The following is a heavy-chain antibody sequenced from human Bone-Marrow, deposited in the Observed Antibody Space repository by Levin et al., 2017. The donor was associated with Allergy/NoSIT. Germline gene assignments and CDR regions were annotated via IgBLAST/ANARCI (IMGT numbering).Heavy chain of an antibody. Sequence: ASVKVSCKASGYTFTTYGLTWVRQAPGQGLEWMGWVSAYSGNTNYALNLQDRVTMTTDTATNTAYMELTSLRSEDTAIYYWARGHFPYYYYGMDVWGQGTTVVVSS. CDR3: ARGHFPYYYYGMDV. CDR1: GYTFTTYG. V-gene: IGHV1-18*01. CDR2: VSAYSGNT. J-gene: IGHJ6*02.